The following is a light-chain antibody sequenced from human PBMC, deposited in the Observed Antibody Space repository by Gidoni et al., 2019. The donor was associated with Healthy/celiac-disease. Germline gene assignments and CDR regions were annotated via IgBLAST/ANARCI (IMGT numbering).Light chain of an antibody. J-gene: IGLJ3*02. Sequence: QSALTQPPSASGSPGQSVTISCTGTSSDVGGYNYVSWYQQPPGKAPKLMIYDVSKRPSGVPDRFSGSKSGNTASLTVSGLQAEDEADYYCSSYAGSIWVFGGGTKLTVL. CDR2: DVS. V-gene: IGLV2-8*01. CDR1: SSDVGGYNY. CDR3: SSYAGSIWV.